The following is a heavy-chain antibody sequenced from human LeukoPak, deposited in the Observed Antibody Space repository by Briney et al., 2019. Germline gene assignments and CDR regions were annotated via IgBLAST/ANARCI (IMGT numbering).Heavy chain of an antibody. D-gene: IGHD1-26*01. Sequence: SETLSLTCVVSGVSISSTSYYWGWIRQPPGKGLEWIGSIYSSGSTFYNPSLKSRVTISVDTSKKQFSVKMSSVTAADTAVYYCARLSGPTSYFDYWGQGTLVTVSS. CDR3: ARLSGPTSYFDY. J-gene: IGHJ4*02. V-gene: IGHV4-39*07. CDR1: GVSISSTSYY. CDR2: IYSSGST.